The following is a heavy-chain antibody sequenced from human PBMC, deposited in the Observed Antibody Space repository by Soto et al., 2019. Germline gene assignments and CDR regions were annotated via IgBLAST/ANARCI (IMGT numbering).Heavy chain of an antibody. CDR1: GFTFSTYT. CDR3: ATTPGGAAY. Sequence: QVHLVESGGGVVQPGRSLRLSCAASGFTFSTYTMHWVRQAPGKGLEWVADISYNGKYEYYADSVKGQFTISRDNSKSTLYLQMNSLTPEDTAVYYCATTPGGAAYWGQGTLVTVSS. J-gene: IGHJ4*02. D-gene: IGHD2-15*01. V-gene: IGHV3-30*04. CDR2: ISYNGKYE.